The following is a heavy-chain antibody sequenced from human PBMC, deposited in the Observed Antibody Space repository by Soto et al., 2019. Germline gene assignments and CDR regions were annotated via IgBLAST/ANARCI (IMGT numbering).Heavy chain of an antibody. CDR2: IYYSGST. Sequence: SETLSLTCTVSGGSISSSSYYWGWIRQPPGKGLEWIGSIYYSGSTYYNPSLKSRVTISVDTSKNQFSLKLSSVTAADTAVYYCAPIEFGESHFDYWGQGTLVTVSS. V-gene: IGHV4-39*01. CDR1: GGSISSSSYY. CDR3: APIEFGESHFDY. D-gene: IGHD3-10*01. J-gene: IGHJ4*02.